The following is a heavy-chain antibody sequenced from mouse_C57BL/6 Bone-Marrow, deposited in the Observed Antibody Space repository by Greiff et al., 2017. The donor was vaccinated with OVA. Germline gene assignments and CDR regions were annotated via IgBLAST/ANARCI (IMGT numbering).Heavy chain of an antibody. CDR3: ASLCPYYYAMDY. V-gene: IGHV1-53*01. CDR2: INPSNGGT. J-gene: IGHJ4*01. Sequence: VQLQQSGTELVKPGASVKLSCKASGYTFTSYWMHWVKQRPGQGLEWIGNINPSNGGTNYNEKFKSKATLTVDKSSSTAYMQLSSLTSEDSAVYYCASLCPYYYAMDYWGQGTSVTVSS. D-gene: IGHD6-5*01. CDR1: GYTFTSYW.